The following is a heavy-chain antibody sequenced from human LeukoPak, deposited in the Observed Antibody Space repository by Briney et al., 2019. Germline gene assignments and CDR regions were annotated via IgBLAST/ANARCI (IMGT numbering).Heavy chain of an antibody. CDR1: GGSISSYY. CDR2: IYYSGST. J-gene: IGHJ3*02. Sequence: SETLSLTCTYPGGSISSYYWSWIRQPPGKGLEWIGYIYYSGSTNYNPSLKSRVTISIDTSKNQFSLKLSSVTAADTAVYYCALRRPFGAFDIWGQGTMVTVSS. D-gene: IGHD3-16*01. V-gene: IGHV4-59*08. CDR3: ALRRPFGAFDI.